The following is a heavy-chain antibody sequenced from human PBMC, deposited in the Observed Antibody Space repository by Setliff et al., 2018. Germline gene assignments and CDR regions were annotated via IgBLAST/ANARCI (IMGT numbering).Heavy chain of an antibody. D-gene: IGHD3-3*01. CDR1: GGTFSDYF. V-gene: IGHV4-34*01. CDR3: ARAPSAPTIGRRLEWFPDYYYYMDV. J-gene: IGHJ6*03. Sequence: PSETLSLTCGASGGTFSDYFWTWIRQSPGKGLEWIGEINHSGSSNYNPSLKSRVTISVDTSKNQFSLNLNSVTAADTAVYYCARAPSAPTIGRRLEWFPDYYYYMDVWGKGTTVTVSS. CDR2: INHSGSS.